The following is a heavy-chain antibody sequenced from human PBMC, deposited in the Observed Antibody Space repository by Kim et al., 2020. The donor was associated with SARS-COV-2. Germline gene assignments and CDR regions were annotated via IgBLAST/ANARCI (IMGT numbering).Heavy chain of an antibody. D-gene: IGHD5-12*01. CDR1: GASFSGSK. CDR3: AGGGRGYNVF. CDR2: VNHSGDT. V-gene: IGHV4-34*01. J-gene: IGHJ4*02. Sequence: SETLSLTCAVYGASFSGSKWIWIRQPPGTGLQWIGEVNHSGDTNYNPALKSRVTTSVDRSKNQLSLKMSPVSAPDTAVYYCAGGGRGYNVFWCQGTLVTDSS.